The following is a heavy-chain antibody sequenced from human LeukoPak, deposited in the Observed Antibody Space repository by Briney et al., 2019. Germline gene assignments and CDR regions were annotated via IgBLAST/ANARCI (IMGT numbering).Heavy chain of an antibody. V-gene: IGHV1-8*03. Sequence: VASVKVSCKASGYTFTSYDFNWVRQATGQGLEWMGWMNPNSGNTGYAQKFQGRVTITRNTSISTAYMELSSLRSEDTAVYYCARVAELRYFDWLTTPYYFDYWGQGTLVTVSS. D-gene: IGHD3-9*01. CDR3: ARVAELRYFDWLTTPYYFDY. CDR2: MNPNSGNT. J-gene: IGHJ4*02. CDR1: GYTFTSYD.